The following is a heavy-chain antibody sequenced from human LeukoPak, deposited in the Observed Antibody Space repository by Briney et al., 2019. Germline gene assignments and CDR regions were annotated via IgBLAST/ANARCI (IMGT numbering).Heavy chain of an antibody. D-gene: IGHD3-9*01. V-gene: IGHV4-34*01. CDR1: GGSFSGYY. CDR3: ARVGKRYFTSILLKHNDALDI. J-gene: IGHJ3*02. CDR2: INHSGST. Sequence: SETLSLTCAVYGGSFSGYYWSWIRQPPGNGLEWIGEINHSGSTNYNPSLKSRVTISVDTSKNQFSLKLSSVTAADTAVYYCARVGKRYFTSILLKHNDALDIWGQGTMVTVSS.